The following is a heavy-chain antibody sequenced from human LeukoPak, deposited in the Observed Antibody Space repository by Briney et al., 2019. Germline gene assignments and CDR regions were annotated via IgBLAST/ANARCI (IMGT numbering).Heavy chain of an antibody. V-gene: IGHV4-34*01. CDR2: INHSGST. Sequence: SETLSLTCAVYGGSFSGYYWSWIRQPPGKGLEWIGEINHSGSTNYNPSLKSRDTISVGTSKNQFSLKLSSVTAADTAVYYCARGLVQGHFDYWGQGTLVTVSS. CDR1: GGSFSGYY. J-gene: IGHJ4*02. CDR3: ARGLVQGHFDY. D-gene: IGHD6-13*01.